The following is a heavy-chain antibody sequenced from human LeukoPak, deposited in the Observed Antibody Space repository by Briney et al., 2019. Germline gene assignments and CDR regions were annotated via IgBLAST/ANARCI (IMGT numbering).Heavy chain of an antibody. CDR3: AGTLTYYDFWSGYYTDNWFDP. J-gene: IGHJ5*02. Sequence: PSETLSLTCAVYGGSFSGYYWSWIRQPPGKGLEWSGEINHSGSTNYNPSLKSRVTISVDTSKNQFSLKLSSVTAADTAVYYCAGTLTYYDFWSGYYTDNWFDPWGQGTLVTVSS. V-gene: IGHV4-34*01. D-gene: IGHD3-3*01. CDR1: GGSFSGYY. CDR2: INHSGST.